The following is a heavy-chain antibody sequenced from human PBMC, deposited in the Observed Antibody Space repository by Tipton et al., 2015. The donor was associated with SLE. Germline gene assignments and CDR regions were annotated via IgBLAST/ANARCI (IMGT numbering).Heavy chain of an antibody. CDR1: GDSISSNDYY. CDR2: IFHSGST. D-gene: IGHD3-22*01. V-gene: IGHV4-31*03. J-gene: IGHJ6*03. CDR3: ARLNTSGYKNAFYMDV. Sequence: TLSLTCTVSGDSISSNDYYWTWIRQHPGKGLEWLGYIFHSGSTFYNPSLKTRVTISVDTSNNQFSLRVSSVTAADTAVYYCARLNTSGYKNAFYMDVWGKGTTVTVSS.